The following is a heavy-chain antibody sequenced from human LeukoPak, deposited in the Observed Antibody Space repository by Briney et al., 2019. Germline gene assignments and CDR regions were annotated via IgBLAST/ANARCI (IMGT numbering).Heavy chain of an antibody. Sequence: PSETLSLTCTVSGYSISSGYYWGWIRQPPGKGLERIGSIYHSGSTYYNPSLKSRVTISVDTSKNQFSLKLSSVTAADTAVYYCARIVVPAAILNWFDPWGQGTLVTVSS. D-gene: IGHD2-2*02. CDR2: IYHSGST. V-gene: IGHV4-38-2*02. CDR3: ARIVVPAAILNWFDP. CDR1: GYSISSGYY. J-gene: IGHJ5*02.